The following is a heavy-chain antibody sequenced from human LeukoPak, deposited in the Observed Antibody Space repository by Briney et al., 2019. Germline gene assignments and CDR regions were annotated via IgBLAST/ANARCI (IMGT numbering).Heavy chain of an antibody. CDR3: AKAVGQWLAFDY. D-gene: IGHD6-19*01. V-gene: IGHV3-23*01. CDR2: ISGSGGST. J-gene: IGHJ4*02. Sequence: PGGSLRLSCAASGFTFSSYAMSWVRQAPGKGLEWVSAISGSGGSTYYADSVKGRFTISRDNFKNTLYLQMNSLRAEDTAVYYCAKAVGQWLAFDYWGQGTLVTVSS. CDR1: GFTFSSYA.